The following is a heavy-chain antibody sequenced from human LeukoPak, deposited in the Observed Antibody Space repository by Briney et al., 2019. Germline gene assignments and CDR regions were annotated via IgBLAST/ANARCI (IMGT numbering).Heavy chain of an antibody. V-gene: IGHV3-48*01. CDR2: ISRSSSAI. Sequence: GGTLRLSCAASGFTFSNYNMHWVRQAPGKGLEWVSYISRSSSAIYYADSVKGQFTISRDNAKNSLYLQMNSLRAEDTAVYYCARDQGHDYSDYWGQGTLVTVSS. CDR1: GFTFSNYN. CDR3: ARDQGHDYSDY. J-gene: IGHJ4*02.